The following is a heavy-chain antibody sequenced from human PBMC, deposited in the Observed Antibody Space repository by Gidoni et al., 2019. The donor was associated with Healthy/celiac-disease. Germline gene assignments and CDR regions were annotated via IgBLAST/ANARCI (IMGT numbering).Heavy chain of an antibody. CDR1: GYTFTSYG. CDR2: ISAYNGNT. D-gene: IGHD3-10*01. J-gene: IGHJ6*02. V-gene: IGHV1-18*01. CDR3: ARLWFGELSFYYYGMDV. Sequence: QVQLVQSGSEVKKPGASVTVSCKASGYTFTSYGISWVRQAPGQGLEWMGWISAYNGNTNYAQKLQGRVTMTTNTSTSTANMELRSLRSDDTAVYYCARLWFGELSFYYYGMDVWGQGTTVTVSS.